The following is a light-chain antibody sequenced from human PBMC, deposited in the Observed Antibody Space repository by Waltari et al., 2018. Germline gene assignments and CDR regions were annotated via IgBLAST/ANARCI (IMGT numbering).Light chain of an antibody. Sequence: QSALTQPPSVSGSPGQSVTISCTGTSSDVGSDNRVSWYYQPPGPAPKRMIYEVNNRRSGVPDRCSGSKSGHTASLTIPGLQAEDEADYYCSSYSSITTCVFGGGTKLTGL. CDR3: SSYSSITTCV. CDR1: SSDVGSDNR. CDR2: EVN. V-gene: IGLV2-18*02. J-gene: IGLJ3*02.